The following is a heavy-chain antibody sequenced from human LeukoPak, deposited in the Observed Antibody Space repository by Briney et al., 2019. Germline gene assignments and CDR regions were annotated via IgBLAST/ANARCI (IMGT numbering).Heavy chain of an antibody. CDR2: INHSGST. Sequence: SETLSLTCAVYGGSFSGYYWSWIRQPPGKGLEWIGEINHSGSTNYNPSLKSRVTISVDTSKNQFSLKLSSVTAADTAVYCCARGGRRAVYYFDYWGQGTLVTVSS. D-gene: IGHD1-14*01. CDR3: ARGGRRAVYYFDY. J-gene: IGHJ4*02. V-gene: IGHV4-34*01. CDR1: GGSFSGYY.